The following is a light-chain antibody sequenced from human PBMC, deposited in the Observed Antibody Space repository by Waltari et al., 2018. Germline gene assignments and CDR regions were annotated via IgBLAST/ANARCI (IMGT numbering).Light chain of an antibody. V-gene: IGKV3-11*01. J-gene: IGKJ3*01. Sequence: EIVLTQSPATLSLSPGERATLSCRASQSVSSSLAWYQQKPGQAPRLLIYDASNRATGIPARFSGSGSGTDFTLTISXXEPEDFAVYYCQQRSNWPRVTFGPGTKVDIK. CDR1: QSVSSS. CDR2: DAS. CDR3: QQRSNWPRVT.